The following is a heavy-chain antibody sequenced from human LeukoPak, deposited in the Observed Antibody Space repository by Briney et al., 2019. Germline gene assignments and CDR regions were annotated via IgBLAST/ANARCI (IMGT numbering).Heavy chain of an antibody. D-gene: IGHD1-26*01. CDR1: GYSISSGYY. CDR3: ARRVGATNPYFDY. J-gene: IGHJ4*02. V-gene: IGHV4-38-2*02. Sequence: SETLSLTCTVSGYSISSGYYWGWIRQPPGEGVGWIGSIYHSGRTYYNPSLKSRVTISVDTSKNQFSLKLSSVTAADTAVYYCARRVGATNPYFDYWGQGTLVTVSS. CDR2: IYHSGRT.